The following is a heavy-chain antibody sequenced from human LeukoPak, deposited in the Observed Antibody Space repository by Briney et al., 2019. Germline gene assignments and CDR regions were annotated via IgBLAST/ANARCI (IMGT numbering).Heavy chain of an antibody. Sequence: SETLSLTCTVSGVSISSDGYYWSWIRQYPGKGLEWIGYIYYSGSTNYNPSLKSRVTISVDTSKNQFSLKLSSVTAADTAVYYCARSITSSWYGDFQHWGQGTLVTVSS. J-gene: IGHJ1*01. CDR2: IYYSGST. CDR3: ARSITSSWYGDFQH. D-gene: IGHD6-13*01. CDR1: GVSISSDGYY. V-gene: IGHV4-61*08.